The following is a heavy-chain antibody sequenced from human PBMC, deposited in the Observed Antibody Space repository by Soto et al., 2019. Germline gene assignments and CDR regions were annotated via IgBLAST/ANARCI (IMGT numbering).Heavy chain of an antibody. D-gene: IGHD3-3*01. V-gene: IGHV4-4*07. J-gene: IGHJ5*02. CDR2: IYSSGST. Sequence: SETLSLTCPVTGGTIRGYYWPWIRQSAGGGLEWIGRIYSSGSTNYNPSLKSRVTISLDTSMNHFSLRLSSVTAADTAVYYCARGQRFSDWFDPWGQGTLVTVSS. CDR3: ARGQRFSDWFDP. CDR1: GGTIRGYY.